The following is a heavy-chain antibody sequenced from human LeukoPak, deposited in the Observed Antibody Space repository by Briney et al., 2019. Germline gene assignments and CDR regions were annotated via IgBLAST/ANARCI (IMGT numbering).Heavy chain of an antibody. D-gene: IGHD1-26*01. J-gene: IGHJ5*02. Sequence: GGPLRLSCAASGFTFSSYAMSWVRQAPGKGLEWVSAISGSGGSTYYADSVKGRFTISRDNSKNTLYLQMNSLRAEDTAVYYCAKDWSIVGATTAPGWFDPWGQGTLVTVSS. CDR2: ISGSGGST. CDR1: GFTFSSYA. V-gene: IGHV3-23*01. CDR3: AKDWSIVGATTAPGWFDP.